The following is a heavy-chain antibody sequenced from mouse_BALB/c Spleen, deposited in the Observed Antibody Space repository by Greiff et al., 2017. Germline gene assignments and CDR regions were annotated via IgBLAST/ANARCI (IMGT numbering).Heavy chain of an antibody. Sequence: LKQPGSELVRPGASVKLSCKASGYTFTSYWMHWVKQRPGQGLEWIGNIYPGSGSTNYDEKFKSKATLTVDTSSSTAYMQLSSLTSEDSAVYYCTRGSPYAMDYWGQGTSVTVSS. V-gene: IGHV1S22*01. CDR3: TRGSPYAMDY. D-gene: IGHD1-1*01. J-gene: IGHJ4*01. CDR2: IYPGSGST. CDR1: GYTFTSYW.